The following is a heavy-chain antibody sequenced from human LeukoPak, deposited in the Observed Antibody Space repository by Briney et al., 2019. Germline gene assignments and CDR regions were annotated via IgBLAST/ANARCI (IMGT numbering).Heavy chain of an antibody. CDR3: ARCEVYFDY. CDR1: GYTFISYW. J-gene: IGHJ4*02. CDR2: INPGDSDT. V-gene: IGHV5-51*01. Sequence: AESLKISCKVSGYTFISYWIGWVRQMPGRGLEWMGIINPGDSDTRYSPSFQGQVTNSVDKSISTAYLQWSNLKASDSAMYYCARCEVYFDYWGQGTLVTVSS.